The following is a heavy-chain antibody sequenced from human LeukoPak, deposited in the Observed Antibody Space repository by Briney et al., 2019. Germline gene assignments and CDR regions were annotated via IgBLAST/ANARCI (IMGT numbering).Heavy chain of an antibody. CDR1: GFTFSSHS. CDR2: IGHTGGPA. V-gene: IGHV3-48*01. D-gene: IGHD2-21*01. Sequence: GGSLRLSCEASGFTFSSHSMTWVRQAPGKTLEWISYIGHTGGPAHYADSVRGRFTISRDNARNSLYLQMNSLTVEDTAVYYCARDQRPYCGGDCYCATDLWGRGTLVTVSS. J-gene: IGHJ3*01. CDR3: ARDQRPYCGGDCYCATDL.